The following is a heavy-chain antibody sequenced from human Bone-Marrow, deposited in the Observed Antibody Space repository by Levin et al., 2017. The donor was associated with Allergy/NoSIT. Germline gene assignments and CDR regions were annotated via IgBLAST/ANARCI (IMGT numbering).Heavy chain of an antibody. V-gene: IGHV3-49*03. CDR2: IKSRRTGGST. D-gene: IGHD6-13*01. Sequence: QAGGSLRLSCTTSGFPFGDYAMSWFRQAPGEAPEWLGYIKSRRTGGSTKYAESLQGRFSISRDDSLGTAYLQLTSLKVEDTGVYYCALGGAAAAWGQGTQVTVSS. CDR3: ALGGAAAA. J-gene: IGHJ5*02. CDR1: GFPFGDYA.